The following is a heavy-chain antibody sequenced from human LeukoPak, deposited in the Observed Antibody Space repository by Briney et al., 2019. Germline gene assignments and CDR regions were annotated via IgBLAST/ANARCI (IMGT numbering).Heavy chain of an antibody. J-gene: IGHJ6*02. CDR1: GFTFSSYG. Sequence: GRSLRLPCAASGFTFSSYGMHWVRQAPGKGLEWVAVIWYDGSNKYYADSVKGRFTISRDNSKNTLYLQMNSLRAEDTAVYYCARDRYGDLDYYYGMDVWGQGTTVTVSS. D-gene: IGHD4-17*01. CDR3: ARDRYGDLDYYYGMDV. V-gene: IGHV3-33*01. CDR2: IWYDGSNK.